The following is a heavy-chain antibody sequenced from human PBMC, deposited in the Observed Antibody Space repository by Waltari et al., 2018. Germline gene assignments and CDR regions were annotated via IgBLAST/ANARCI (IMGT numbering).Heavy chain of an antibody. CDR3: ARHLPGIAASGLGG. CDR2: IYYSGST. V-gene: IGHV4-39*01. Sequence: QLQLQESGPGLVKPSETLSLTCTVSGGSISSSSYYWGWIRQPPGKGLEWIGSIYYSGSTYYNPSLKSRVTISVGTSKNQFSLKLSSVTAADTAVYYCARHLPGIAASGLGGWGQGTLVTVSS. D-gene: IGHD6-13*01. CDR1: GGSISSSSYY. J-gene: IGHJ4*02.